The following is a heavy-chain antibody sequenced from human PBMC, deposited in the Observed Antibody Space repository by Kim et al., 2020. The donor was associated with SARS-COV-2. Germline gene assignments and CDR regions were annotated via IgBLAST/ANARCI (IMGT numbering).Heavy chain of an antibody. V-gene: IGHV4-34*01. D-gene: IGHD3-22*01. J-gene: IGHJ4*02. CDR1: GGSFSDYY. Sequence: SETLSLTCAVYGGSFSDYYWTWIRQPPGKGLEWIGEINHSGSTNYNPSLKSRVTISVDTSKNQFSLNLRSVTAADTAVYYCARGVRTFSMILVVITAQTCYFDSWSQGTLVTVSS. CDR3: ARGVRTFSMILVVITAQTCYFDS. CDR2: INHSGST.